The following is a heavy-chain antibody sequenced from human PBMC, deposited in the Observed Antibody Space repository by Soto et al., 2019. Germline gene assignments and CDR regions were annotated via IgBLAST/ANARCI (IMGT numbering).Heavy chain of an antibody. CDR2: IYPGDSDT. CDR3: ARTYSSGPPGNYYYYGMDV. Sequence: GESLKISCKGSGYSFTSYWIGWVRQMPGKGLEWMGIIYPGDSDTRYSPSFQGQVTISADKSISTAYLQWSSLKASDTATYYCARTYSSGPPGNYYYYGMDVWGQGTTVTVSS. J-gene: IGHJ6*02. V-gene: IGHV5-51*01. CDR1: GYSFTSYW. D-gene: IGHD6-19*01.